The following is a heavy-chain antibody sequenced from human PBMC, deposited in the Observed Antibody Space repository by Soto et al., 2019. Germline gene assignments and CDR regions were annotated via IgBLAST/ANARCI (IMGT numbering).Heavy chain of an antibody. CDR2: IYYSGST. V-gene: IGHV4-30-4*01. CDR1: GGSISSGDYY. J-gene: IGHJ5*02. CDR3: ARERNTSPRLEAPAGGTIFGVVQGFDP. D-gene: IGHD3-3*01. Sequence: QVQLQESGPGLVKPSQTLSLTCTVSGGSISSGDYYWSWIRQPPGKGLEWIGYIYYSGSTYYNPSLKSRVPISVDTSKNQFSLKLSSVTAADTAVYYCARERNTSPRLEAPAGGTIFGVVQGFDPWGQGTLVTVSS.